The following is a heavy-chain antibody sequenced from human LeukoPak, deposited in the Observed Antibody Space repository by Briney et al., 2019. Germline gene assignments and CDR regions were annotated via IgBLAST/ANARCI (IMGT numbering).Heavy chain of an antibody. CDR2: INHSGST. Sequence: PSETLSLTCAVYGGSFSGYYWSWIRQPPGKGLEWIGEINHSGSTNYNPSLKSRVTMSVDTSKNQFSLKLSSVTAADTAVYYCARFNTMVRGVTQYYYGMDVWAKGPRSPSPQ. V-gene: IGHV4-34*01. J-gene: IGHJ6*04. D-gene: IGHD3-10*01. CDR3: ARFNTMVRGVTQYYYGMDV. CDR1: GGSFSGYY.